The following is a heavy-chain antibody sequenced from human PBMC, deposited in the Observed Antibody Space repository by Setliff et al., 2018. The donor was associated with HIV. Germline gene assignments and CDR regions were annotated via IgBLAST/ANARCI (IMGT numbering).Heavy chain of an antibody. V-gene: IGHV3-21*06. CDR1: GFTFSSYS. Sequence: GGSLRLSCAASGFTFSSYSMNWVRQAPGKGLEWVSSISSSSSYIYYADSVKGRFTISRDNAKNSLYLEMNSLRAEETAVYYCARDLRSSHGSPNYFDYWGRGALVTVS. CDR2: ISSSSSYI. D-gene: IGHD2-15*01. CDR3: ARDLRSSHGSPNYFDY. J-gene: IGHJ4*02.